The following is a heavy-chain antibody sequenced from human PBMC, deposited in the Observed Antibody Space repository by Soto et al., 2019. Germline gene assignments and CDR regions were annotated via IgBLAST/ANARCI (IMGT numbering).Heavy chain of an antibody. CDR2: IYYNGNT. CDR1: GGSISNHY. J-gene: IGHJ4*02. D-gene: IGHD7-27*01. V-gene: IGHV4-59*11. Sequence: QVQLQESGPGLVKPSETLSLTCTVSGGSISNHYWSWIRQPPGKGLGWIGYIYYNGNTHYNPPPXXXXXXXXXXXXXXXXXXXXXXTAADTAVYYCTRANWYSEYWGQGTLVTVSS. CDR3: TRANWYSEY.